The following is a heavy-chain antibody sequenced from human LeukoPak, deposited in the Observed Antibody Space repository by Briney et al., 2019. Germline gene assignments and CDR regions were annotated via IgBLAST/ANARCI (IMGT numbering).Heavy chain of an antibody. CDR1: GGSISSYY. V-gene: IGHV4-4*07. CDR3: ARGHYSNYRRYRFDP. D-gene: IGHD4-11*01. CDR2: IYTSGST. Sequence: SETLSLTCTVSGGSISSYYWSWIRQPAGKGLEWIGRIYTSGSTNYNPSLKSRVTMSVDTSKNQFSLKLSSVTAADTAVYYCARGHYSNYRRYRFDPWGQGTLVTVSS. J-gene: IGHJ5*02.